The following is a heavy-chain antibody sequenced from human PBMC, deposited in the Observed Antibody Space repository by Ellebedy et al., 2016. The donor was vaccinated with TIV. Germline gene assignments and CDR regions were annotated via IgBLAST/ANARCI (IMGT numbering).Heavy chain of an antibody. V-gene: IGHV1-3*01. CDR3: ARSDSGYYPGDAFDI. D-gene: IGHD3-22*01. Sequence: GESLKISXAASGFTFTSYAMHWVRQAPGQRLEWMGWINAGNGNTKYSQKFQGRVTITRDTSASTAYMELSSLRSEDTAVYYCARSDSGYYPGDAFDIWGQGTMVTVSS. CDR1: GFTFTSYA. CDR2: INAGNGNT. J-gene: IGHJ3*02.